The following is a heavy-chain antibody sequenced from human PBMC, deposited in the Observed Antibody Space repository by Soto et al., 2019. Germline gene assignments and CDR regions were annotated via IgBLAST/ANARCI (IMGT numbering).Heavy chain of an antibody. CDR1: GFSFSSFW. Sequence: EVQVVESGGGAVQPGESRGLSFAASGFSFSSFWMSWVRQVPGKGLEWVAIIKDDGSDKYYVDSVKGRFTISRDNAKNSLYLQMNSLRVEDTAVYYCARGARMPDYWGQGTLVTVSS. CDR2: IKDDGSDK. J-gene: IGHJ4*02. CDR3: ARGARMPDY. V-gene: IGHV3-7*01. D-gene: IGHD2-2*01.